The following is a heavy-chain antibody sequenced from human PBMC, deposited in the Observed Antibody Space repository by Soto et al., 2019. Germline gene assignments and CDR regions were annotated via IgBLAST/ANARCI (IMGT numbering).Heavy chain of an antibody. CDR3: ARSIVVVTAIPYYYYYGMDV. D-gene: IGHD2-21*02. Sequence: QVQLVQSGAEVKKPGSSVKVSCKASGGTFSSYAISWVRQAPGQGLEWMGGIIPILGTANYAQKFQGRVTITADESTSTAYMELSSLRSEDTAVYYCARSIVVVTAIPYYYYYGMDVWGQGTTVTVSS. J-gene: IGHJ6*02. CDR2: IIPILGTA. V-gene: IGHV1-69*11. CDR1: GGTFSSYA.